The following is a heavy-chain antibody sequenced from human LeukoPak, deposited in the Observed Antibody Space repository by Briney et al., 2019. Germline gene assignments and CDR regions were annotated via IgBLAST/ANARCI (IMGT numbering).Heavy chain of an antibody. D-gene: IGHD2-15*01. CDR3: ARDLYCSGGSCYSDFYYYGMDV. J-gene: IGHJ6*02. CDR2: INNVGSHI. V-gene: IGHV3-21*01. CDR1: GFTFSNSA. Sequence: GGSLRLSCAAPGFTFSNSAMNWVRQAPGKGLEWVSSINNVGSHIYYADSVKGRFTISRDNSKNTLYLQMNSLRAEDTAVYYCARDLYCSGGSCYSDFYYYGMDVWGQGTTVTVSS.